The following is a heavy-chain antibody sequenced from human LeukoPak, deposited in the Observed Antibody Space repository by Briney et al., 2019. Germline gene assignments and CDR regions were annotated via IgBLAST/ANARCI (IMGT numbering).Heavy chain of an antibody. Sequence: GGSLRLSCAASGFTFDDYAMHWVRQAPGKGLEWVSGISWNSGSIGYADSVKGRFTISRDNAKNSLYLQMNSLRAEDTALYYCAKDGGLRLGELSLFDYWGQGTLVTVSS. CDR2: ISWNSGSI. V-gene: IGHV3-9*01. CDR1: GFTFDDYA. CDR3: AKDGGLRLGELSLFDY. D-gene: IGHD3-16*02. J-gene: IGHJ4*02.